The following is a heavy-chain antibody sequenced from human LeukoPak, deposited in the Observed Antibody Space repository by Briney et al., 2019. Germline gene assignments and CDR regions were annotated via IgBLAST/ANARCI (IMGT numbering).Heavy chain of an antibody. D-gene: IGHD3-22*01. Sequence: GGSLRLXCAASGFTVSSNYMSWVRQAPGKGLEWVSVIYSGGSTYYADSVKGRFTISRDNSKNTLYLQMNSLRAEDTAVYYCARDQGSVYYDSSGYPYYYYYMDVWGKGTTVTVSS. CDR1: GFTVSSNY. J-gene: IGHJ6*03. V-gene: IGHV3-53*01. CDR2: IYSGGST. CDR3: ARDQGSVYYDSSGYPYYYYYMDV.